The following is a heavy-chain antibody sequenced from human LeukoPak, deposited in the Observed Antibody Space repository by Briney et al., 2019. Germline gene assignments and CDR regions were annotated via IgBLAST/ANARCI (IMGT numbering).Heavy chain of an antibody. D-gene: IGHD3-16*01. J-gene: IGHJ4*02. CDR1: GYTFTGYY. CDR2: INPNSGGT. CDR3: ARGGQRGNFDY. Sequence: ASVKVSCKASGYTFTGYYMHWVRQAPGQGLEWMGWINPNSGGTNHAQKFQGRVTMTSDTSISTAYMELSRLRSDDTAVYYCARGGQRGNFDYWGQGTLVTVS. V-gene: IGHV1-2*02.